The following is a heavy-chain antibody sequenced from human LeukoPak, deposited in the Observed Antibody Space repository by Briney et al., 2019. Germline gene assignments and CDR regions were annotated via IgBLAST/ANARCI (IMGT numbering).Heavy chain of an antibody. CDR2: IRGSGSNT. D-gene: IGHD5-12*01. CDR1: GFTFSSYG. Sequence: GSLRLSCEASGFTFSSYGMSWVRQAPGKGLEWVSGIRGSGSNTDYVGSVKGRFTISRDNSKNTLYLQMNSLRAEDTAVYYCAKGLRELWGDAFDMWGQGTMVTVSS. J-gene: IGHJ3*02. CDR3: AKGLRELWGDAFDM. V-gene: IGHV3-23*01.